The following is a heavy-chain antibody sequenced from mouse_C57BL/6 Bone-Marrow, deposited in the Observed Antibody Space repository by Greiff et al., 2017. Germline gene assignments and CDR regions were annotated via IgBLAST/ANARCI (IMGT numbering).Heavy chain of an antibody. V-gene: IGHV1-55*01. J-gene: IGHJ3*01. CDR2: IYPGSGST. CDR3: ARRALDGYYVRGFAY. Sequence: VQLQQPGAELVKPGASVKMSCKASGYTFTSYWITWVKQRPGQGLEWIGDIYPGSGSTNYNEKFKSKATLTVDTSSSTAYMQLSSLTSEDSAVYYCARRALDGYYVRGFAYWGQGTLVTVSA. D-gene: IGHD2-3*01. CDR1: GYTFTSYW.